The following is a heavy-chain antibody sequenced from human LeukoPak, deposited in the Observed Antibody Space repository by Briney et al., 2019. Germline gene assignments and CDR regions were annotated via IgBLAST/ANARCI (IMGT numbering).Heavy chain of an antibody. CDR3: PRELGVTVPDNWNDIWFDP. D-gene: IGHD1-1*01. Sequence: SETLSLTCAVYGGSFSGYYWSWIRQPPGRGLEWSGEINHSGSTNYHPSLKNRGTISVDTSKNQLSLQLHSVTPEDTAVYYCPRELGVTVPDNWNDIWFDPGGQGTLVTLSS. CDR1: GGSFSGYY. CDR2: INHSGST. V-gene: IGHV4-34*01. J-gene: IGHJ5*02.